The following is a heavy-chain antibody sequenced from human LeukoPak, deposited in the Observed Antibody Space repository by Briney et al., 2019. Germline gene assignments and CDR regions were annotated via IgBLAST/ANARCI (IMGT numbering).Heavy chain of an antibody. D-gene: IGHD2/OR15-2a*01. CDR2: FYHSGNT. J-gene: IGHJ4*02. CDR3: ARTPHSWNSYFDY. Sequence: PSETLSLTCTVSGYSISSGYFWAWIRQPPGKGLEWIGAFYHSGNTYYNPSLKNRVTVSVDTSKNQFSLKLSSVTAADTAVYYCARTPHSWNSYFDYWGQGILVTVSS. V-gene: IGHV4-38-2*02. CDR1: GYSISSGYF.